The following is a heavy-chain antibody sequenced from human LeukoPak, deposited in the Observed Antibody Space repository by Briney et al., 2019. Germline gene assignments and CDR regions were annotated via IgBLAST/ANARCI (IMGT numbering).Heavy chain of an antibody. D-gene: IGHD1-14*01. CDR2: IYTSGTT. CDR3: ARGEYQPYYYYYMDV. Sequence: SETLSLTCTVSGGSISSYYWSWLRQPAGKGLEWIGRIYTSGTTHYNPSLKSRVTISVDTSKNQFSLKLSSVTAADTAVYYCARGEYQPYYYYYMDVWGKGTTVTISS. V-gene: IGHV4-4*07. J-gene: IGHJ6*03. CDR1: GGSISSYY.